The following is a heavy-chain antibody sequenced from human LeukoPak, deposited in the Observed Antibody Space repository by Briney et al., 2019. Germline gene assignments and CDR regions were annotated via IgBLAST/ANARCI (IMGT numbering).Heavy chain of an antibody. CDR3: ARRWRMVVAANWFDP. D-gene: IGHD2-15*01. V-gene: IGHV4-39*07. Sequence: PSETLSLTCTVSGGSISSSSYYWGWIRQPPGKGLEWIGEINHSGSTNYNPSLKSRVTISVDTSKNQFSLKLSSVTAADTAVYYCARRWRMVVAANWFDPWGQGTLVTVSS. J-gene: IGHJ5*02. CDR1: GGSISSSSYY. CDR2: INHSGST.